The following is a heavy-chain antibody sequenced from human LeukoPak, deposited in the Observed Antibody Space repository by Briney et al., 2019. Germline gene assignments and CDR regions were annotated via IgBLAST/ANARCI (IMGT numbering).Heavy chain of an antibody. D-gene: IGHD2-2*02. Sequence: SQTLSLTCAITGDSVSSNSAAWNWLRQSPSRGLEWLGRTYYRSKWYNDYAVSAKSRITINPDTSKNQFSLQLNSVTPEDTAVYYCAREGGNQLLYVRDRNWLDPWGQGTLVTVSS. CDR2: TYYRSKWYN. CDR3: AREGGNQLLYVRDRNWLDP. CDR1: GDSVSSNSAA. J-gene: IGHJ5*02. V-gene: IGHV6-1*01.